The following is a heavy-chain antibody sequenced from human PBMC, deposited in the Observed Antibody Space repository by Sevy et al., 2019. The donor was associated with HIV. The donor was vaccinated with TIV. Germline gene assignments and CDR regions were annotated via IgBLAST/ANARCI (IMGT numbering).Heavy chain of an antibody. CDR2: ISSSSSYI. Sequence: GSLRLSCAASGFTFSSYSMNWVRQAPGKGLEWVSSISSSSSYIYYADSVKGRFTISRDNAKNSLYLQMNSLGAEDTAVYYCARDEEDIVVVPAANPTYYYYGMDVWGQGTTVTVSS. CDR3: ARDEEDIVVVPAANPTYYYYGMDV. D-gene: IGHD2-2*01. CDR1: GFTFSSYS. J-gene: IGHJ6*02. V-gene: IGHV3-21*01.